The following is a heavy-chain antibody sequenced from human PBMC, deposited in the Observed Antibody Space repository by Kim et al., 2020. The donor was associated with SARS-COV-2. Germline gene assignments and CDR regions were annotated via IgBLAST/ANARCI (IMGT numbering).Heavy chain of an antibody. CDR3: AHRPYCSGGGCYSSFDY. CDR2: IFWDDDK. D-gene: IGHD2-15*01. CDR1: GFSLTTSGVG. J-gene: IGHJ4*02. Sequence: SGPTLVNPTQTLTLTCTFSGFSLTTSGVGVGWIRQPPGKALEWLALIFWDDDKHYSPSLKSRLTITKDTSKNQGILTMTNMDPVDTATYYCAHRPYCSGGGCYSSFDYWGQGTLVTVSS. V-gene: IGHV2-5*02.